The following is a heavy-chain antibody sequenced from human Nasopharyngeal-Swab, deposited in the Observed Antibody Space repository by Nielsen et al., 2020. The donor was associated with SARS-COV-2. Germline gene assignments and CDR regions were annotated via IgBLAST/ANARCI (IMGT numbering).Heavy chain of an antibody. CDR1: GGTFSSYA. Sequence: SCKASGGTFSSYAMSWVRQAPGKGLEWVSAISGSGGSTYYADSVKGRFTISRDNSKNTLYLQMNSLRAEDTAVYYCAKICGGSGGSCSLDYWGQGTPVTVSS. D-gene: IGHD2-15*01. V-gene: IGHV3-23*01. CDR2: ISGSGGST. J-gene: IGHJ4*02. CDR3: AKICGGSGGSCSLDY.